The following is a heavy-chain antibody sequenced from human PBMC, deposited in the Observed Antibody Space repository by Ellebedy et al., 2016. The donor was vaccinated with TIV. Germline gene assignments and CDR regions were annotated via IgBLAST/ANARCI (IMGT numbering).Heavy chain of an antibody. CDR1: GGTFSSYA. CDR3: ARDPREMATITIYYYYGMDV. D-gene: IGHD5-24*01. V-gene: IGHV1-69*13. Sequence: SVKVSCXASGGTFSSYAISWVRQAPGQGLEWMGGIIPIFGTANYAQKFQGRVTITADESTSTAYMELSSLRSEDTAVYYCARDPREMATITIYYYYGMDVWGQGTTVTVSS. CDR2: IIPIFGTA. J-gene: IGHJ6*02.